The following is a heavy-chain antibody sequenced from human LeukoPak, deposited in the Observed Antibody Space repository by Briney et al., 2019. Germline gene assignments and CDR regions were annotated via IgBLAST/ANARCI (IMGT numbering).Heavy chain of an antibody. CDR1: GGSFSGYY. CDR3: ARTDGRTYSYGPGNFDY. J-gene: IGHJ4*02. D-gene: IGHD5-18*01. V-gene: IGHV4-34*01. CDR2: INHSGST. Sequence: SETLSLTCAVYGGSFSGYYWSWIRQPPGKGLEWIGEINHSGSTNYNPSLKSRVTISVDTSKNQFSLKLSSVTAADTAVYYCARTDGRTYSYGPGNFDYWGQGTLVTVSS.